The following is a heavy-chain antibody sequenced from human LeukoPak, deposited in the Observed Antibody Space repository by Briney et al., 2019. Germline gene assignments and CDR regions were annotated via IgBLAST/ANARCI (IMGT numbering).Heavy chain of an antibody. V-gene: IGHV1-2*02. J-gene: IGHJ4*02. Sequence: ASVKVSCKASGYTFTDYYIHWVQQAPGQGLEWMGWINPNSGGTNYVQKFQGRVTMTRDTSISTAYMELSRLRSDDTAVYYCARGSGSYPYYFDYWGQGTLVTVSS. CDR1: GYTFTDYY. CDR3: ARGSGSYPYYFDY. D-gene: IGHD1-26*01. CDR2: INPNSGGT.